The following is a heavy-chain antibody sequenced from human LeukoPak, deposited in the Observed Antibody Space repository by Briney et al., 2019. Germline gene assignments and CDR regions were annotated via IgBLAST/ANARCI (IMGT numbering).Heavy chain of an antibody. J-gene: IGHJ4*02. CDR3: ASWARAVAGRDY. D-gene: IGHD6-19*01. Sequence: GGSLRLSCAASGFTFSNYWMTWFRQAPGKGLEWVANIKQDGSEKYYVDSVKGRFTISRDNAKDSLYLQMNSLRGEDTAVYYCASWARAVAGRDYWGQGTLVTVSS. CDR1: GFTFSNYW. V-gene: IGHV3-7*01. CDR2: IKQDGSEK.